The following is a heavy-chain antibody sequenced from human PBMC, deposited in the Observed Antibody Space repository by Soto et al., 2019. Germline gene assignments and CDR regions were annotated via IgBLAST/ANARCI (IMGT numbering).Heavy chain of an antibody. Sequence: QVHLQESGPGLLKPSETLSLTCSVSGGPIRSYYLSWVRQAPGKGLEWIAYIAYTGITGYNPSLRSRVTISGDTSKNVFSLMMTSVTAADTAVYYCAREGFSGYEAVDYWGQGILVTVSS. D-gene: IGHD5-12*01. CDR3: AREGFSGYEAVDY. V-gene: IGHV4-59*01. CDR2: IAYTGIT. CDR1: GGPIRSYY. J-gene: IGHJ4*02.